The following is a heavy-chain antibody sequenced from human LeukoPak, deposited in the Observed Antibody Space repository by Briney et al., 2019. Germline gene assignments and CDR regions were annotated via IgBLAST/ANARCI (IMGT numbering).Heavy chain of an antibody. CDR1: VFRFRSYS. Sequence: GGSLRLSCAASVFRFRSYSMKWVRQAPARGREGISYISSGRRTIFYADSVKGRFTISRDNAKNSLYLLMNSLRADDTAVYYCARESITGDRDFDYWGQGTLITVSS. D-gene: IGHD7-27*01. CDR3: ARESITGDRDFDY. V-gene: IGHV3-48*01. J-gene: IGHJ4*02. CDR2: ISSGRRTI.